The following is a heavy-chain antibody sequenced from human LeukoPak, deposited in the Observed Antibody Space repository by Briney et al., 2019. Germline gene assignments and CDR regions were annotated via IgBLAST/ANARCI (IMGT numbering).Heavy chain of an antibody. CDR1: GFTFTDYW. CDR3: ARGGVYSSGSPGY. D-gene: IGHD3-10*01. CDR2: INPDGSST. Sequence: GGSLRLSCAASGFTFTDYWMHWVRQAPGKGLVYVSRINPDGSSTKYVDSVKGRFTISRDNAKNSLYLQMNSLRVEDTAVYYCARGGVYSSGSPGYWGQGTLVTVSS. V-gene: IGHV3-74*03. J-gene: IGHJ4*02.